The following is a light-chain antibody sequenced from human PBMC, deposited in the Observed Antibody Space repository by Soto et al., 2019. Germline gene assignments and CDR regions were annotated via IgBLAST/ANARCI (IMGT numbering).Light chain of an antibody. V-gene: IGLV1-51*01. Sequence: QSVLTQPPSVSAAPGQKVTISCSGSSSNIGNNYVSWYQQLPGTAPKLLIYDNNKRPSGIPDRFSGSKSGTSATLGITGPQTGDEADYYCGTWDSSLGAVVFGGGTKLTVL. CDR1: SSNIGNNY. CDR3: GTWDSSLGAVV. J-gene: IGLJ2*01. CDR2: DNN.